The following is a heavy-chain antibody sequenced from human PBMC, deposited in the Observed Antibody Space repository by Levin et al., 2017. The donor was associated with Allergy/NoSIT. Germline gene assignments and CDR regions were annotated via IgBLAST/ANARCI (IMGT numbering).Heavy chain of an antibody. CDR3: ARRPNYGDRIFDY. J-gene: IGHJ4*02. D-gene: IGHD4-17*01. V-gene: IGHV4-39*01. CDR2: IYYSGST. Sequence: SETLSLTCTVSGGSISSSSYYWGWIRQPPGKGLEWIGSIYYSGSTYYNPSLKSRVTISVDTSKNQFSLKLSSVTAADTAVYYCARRPNYGDRIFDYWGQGTLVTVSS. CDR1: GGSISSSSYY.